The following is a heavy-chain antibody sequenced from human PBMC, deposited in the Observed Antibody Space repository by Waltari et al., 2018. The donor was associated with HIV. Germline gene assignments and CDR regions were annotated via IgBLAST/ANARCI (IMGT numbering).Heavy chain of an antibody. CDR3: ARFTIFGVVTLYYFDY. CDR1: GFDFNTYS. CDR2: IRGSNTYI. Sequence: EEHLVESGGGLVKPGESLRLSCAASGFDFNTYSMNWVRRAPGKGLEWVSSIRGSNTYIYYADSVKGRFTISRDNAKNSLYLQMSSLRAEDTAVYYCARFTIFGVVTLYYFDYWGQGALVTVSS. J-gene: IGHJ4*02. D-gene: IGHD3-3*01. V-gene: IGHV3-21*06.